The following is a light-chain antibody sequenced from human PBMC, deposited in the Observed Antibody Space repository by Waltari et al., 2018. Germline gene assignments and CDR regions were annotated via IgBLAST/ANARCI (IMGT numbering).Light chain of an antibody. CDR2: DDS. CDR3: QVWDGSSDHYV. Sequence: SYVLTPPPSVSVAPGQTARITCGGHNLGSESVHWYQQKPGQAPVLVVYDDSDRPSGIPERFSGSNSGNTATLTISRVEAGDEADYYCQVWDGSSDHYVFGTGTTVTVL. V-gene: IGLV3-21*02. CDR1: NLGSES. J-gene: IGLJ1*01.